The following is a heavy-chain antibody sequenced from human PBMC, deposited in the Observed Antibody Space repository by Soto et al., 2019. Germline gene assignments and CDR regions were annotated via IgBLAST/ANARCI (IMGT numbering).Heavy chain of an antibody. V-gene: IGHV2-5*02. J-gene: IGHJ5*02. CDR3: AHSRYSSSWYVYRANWLDP. CDR2: IYWDDDK. Sequence: SGPTLVNPTQTLTLTCTFSGFSLSTSGVGVGWIRQPPGKALEWLALIYWDDDKRYSPSLKSRLTITKDTSKNQVVLTMTNMEPVDTATYYCAHSRYSSSWYVYRANWLDPWGQGTLVTVSS. D-gene: IGHD6-13*01. CDR1: GFSLSTSGVG.